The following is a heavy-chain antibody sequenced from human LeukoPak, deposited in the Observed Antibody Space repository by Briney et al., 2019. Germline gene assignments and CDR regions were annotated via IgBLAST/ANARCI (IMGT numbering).Heavy chain of an antibody. D-gene: IGHD1-26*01. CDR3: ASGRWEPYDAFDI. J-gene: IGHJ3*02. CDR1: GYTFTSYY. Sequence: ASVKVSCKASGYTFTSYYMHWVRQAPGQGLEWMGWINPNSDGTNYAQKFQGRVTMTRDTSISTAYMELSRLRSDDTALYHCASGRWEPYDAFDIWGQGTMVTVSS. CDR2: INPNSDGT. V-gene: IGHV1-2*02.